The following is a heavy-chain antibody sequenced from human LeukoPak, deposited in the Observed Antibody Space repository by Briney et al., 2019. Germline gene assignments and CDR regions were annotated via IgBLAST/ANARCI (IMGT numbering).Heavy chain of an antibody. V-gene: IGHV3-23*01. J-gene: IGHJ4*02. CDR1: GFTFSSYA. CDR3: AKDPSITMVRGVIPPDY. CDR2: ISGTGGSI. D-gene: IGHD3-10*01. Sequence: GGSLRLSCAASGFTFSSYAMSWVRQAPGKGLEWVSAISGTGGSIYYADSVKGRFTISRDNSKNTVFLQMNSLRAEDTALYYCAKDPSITMVRGVIPPDYWGQGTLVTVSS.